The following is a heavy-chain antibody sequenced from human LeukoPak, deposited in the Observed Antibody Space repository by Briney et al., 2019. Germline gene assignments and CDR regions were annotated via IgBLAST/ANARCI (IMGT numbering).Heavy chain of an antibody. D-gene: IGHD6-13*01. CDR3: AKESPVAATGRSWFDP. J-gene: IGHJ5*02. CDR2: ITGSGGNT. CDR1: GFTLSSYA. Sequence: PGGSLRLSCAASGFTLSSYAMSWVRQAPGKGLEWDSTITGSGGNTYYADSVKGRFTISRDNSKNTLYLQMNSLRAEDTAIYYCAKESPVAATGRSWFDPWGQGTLVTVSS. V-gene: IGHV3-23*01.